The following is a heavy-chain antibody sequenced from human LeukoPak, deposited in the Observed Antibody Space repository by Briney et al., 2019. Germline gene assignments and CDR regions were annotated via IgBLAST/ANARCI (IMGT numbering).Heavy chain of an antibody. J-gene: IGHJ4*02. CDR1: GFTFSNAW. CDR2: IKSKTDGGTT. D-gene: IGHD2-2*02. V-gene: IGHV3-15*01. CDR3: TTDEERCSSTSCYNLDYFDY. Sequence: GGSLRLSCAASGFTFSNAWMSWVRQAPGKGLEWVGRIKSKTDGGTTDYAAPVKGRFTISRDDSKNTLYLQMNSLKTEDTAVYYCTTDEERCSSTSCYNLDYFDYWGQGTLVTVSS.